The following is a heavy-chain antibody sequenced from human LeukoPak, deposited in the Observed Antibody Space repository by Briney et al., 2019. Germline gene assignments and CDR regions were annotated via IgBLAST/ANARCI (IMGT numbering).Heavy chain of an antibody. J-gene: IGHJ6*02. CDR3: AKGRSRSYLYYYGMDV. V-gene: IGHV3-30*18. Sequence: GGSLRLSCAASGFTFSSYDMHWVRQAPGKGREGVAVISYEGSDKYYADSVKGRLTISRDNPKHTLYLKMHRLRAEDTAVYQCAKGRSRSYLYYYGMDVWGQGTTVSVSS. CDR1: GFTFSSYD. CDR2: ISYEGSDK. D-gene: IGHD3-10*01.